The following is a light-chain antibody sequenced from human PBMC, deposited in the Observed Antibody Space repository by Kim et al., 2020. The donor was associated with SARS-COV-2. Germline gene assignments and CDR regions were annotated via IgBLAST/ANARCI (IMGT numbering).Light chain of an antibody. CDR3: QQYGSSPR. CDR1: QSVTSNY. J-gene: IGKJ4*01. V-gene: IGKV3-20*01. CDR2: GAS. Sequence: LSPGERASRSCRASQSVTSNYLAWYQQKPGQTPRLLIYGASSRATGIPDRFSGSGSGTDFTLTISRLEPEDFAVYYCQQYGSSPRFGGGTKVDIK.